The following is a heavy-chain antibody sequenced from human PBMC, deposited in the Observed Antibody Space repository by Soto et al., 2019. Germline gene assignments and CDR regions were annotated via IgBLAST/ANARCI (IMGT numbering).Heavy chain of an antibody. V-gene: IGHV4-34*01. D-gene: IGHD3-22*01. CDR3: ARHGTRVTMIAHGAFDI. CDR1: GASFTGYY. Sequence: TDTLSLTSAVYGASFTGYYWTWISQPPGKGLEWIGEINHSGSTNYNPSLKSRVTISVDTSKNQFSLKLSSVTAADTAVYYCARHGTRVTMIAHGAFDIWGQGTMVT. CDR2: INHSGST. J-gene: IGHJ3*02.